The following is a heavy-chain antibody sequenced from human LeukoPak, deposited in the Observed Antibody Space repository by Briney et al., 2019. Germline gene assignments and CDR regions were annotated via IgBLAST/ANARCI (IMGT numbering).Heavy chain of an antibody. CDR1: GGTFRSSW. J-gene: IGHJ4*02. CDR2: MNPGGSAK. Sequence: PGGSLRLSCAASGGTFRSSWMTWVRQAPGKGLEWVANMNPGGSAKNYLDFVRGRFTISRDNAKNSLYLQMHSMRAEDTALYYCSRDRASSTFDFWGQGTLVTVSS. CDR3: SRDRASSTFDF. V-gene: IGHV3-7*01.